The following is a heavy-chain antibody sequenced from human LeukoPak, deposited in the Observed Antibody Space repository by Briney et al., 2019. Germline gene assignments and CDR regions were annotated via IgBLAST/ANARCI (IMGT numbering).Heavy chain of an antibody. CDR1: GGSISTSNYY. Sequence: SETLSLTCTVSGGSISTSNYYWGWIRQPPGKGLEWIGNIFYSGSTYYSPSLKSRVTISLDTSRNQFSLKLSSVTAADTAVYYCARGEWYSSSFDYWGQGTLVTVSS. CDR3: ARGEWYSSSFDY. CDR2: IFYSGST. V-gene: IGHV4-39*07. D-gene: IGHD6-6*01. J-gene: IGHJ4*02.